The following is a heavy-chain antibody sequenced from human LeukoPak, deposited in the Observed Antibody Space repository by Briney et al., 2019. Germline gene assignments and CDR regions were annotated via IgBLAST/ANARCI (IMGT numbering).Heavy chain of an antibody. J-gene: IGHJ3*02. CDR1: GGSISSYY. Sequence: KPSETLSLTCTVSGGSISSYYWSWIRQPPGKGPEWIGYIYYSGSTNYNPSLKSRVTISVDTSKNQFSLKLSSVTAADTAVYYCARQVELPSFDIWGQGTMVTVSS. CDR2: IYYSGST. D-gene: IGHD1-26*01. V-gene: IGHV4-59*08. CDR3: ARQVELPSFDI.